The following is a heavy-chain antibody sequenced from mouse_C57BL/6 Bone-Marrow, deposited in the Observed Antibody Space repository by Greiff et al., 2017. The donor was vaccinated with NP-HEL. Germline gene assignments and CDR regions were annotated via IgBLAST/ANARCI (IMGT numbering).Heavy chain of an antibody. CDR2: IYPGDGDT. V-gene: IGHV1-80*01. CDR1: GYAFSSYW. D-gene: IGHD1-1*01. J-gene: IGHJ1*03. Sequence: VQRVESGAELVKPGASVKISCKASGYAFSSYWMNWVKQRPGKGLEWIGQIYPGDGDTNYNGKFKGKATLTADKSSSTAYMQLSSLTSEDSAVYFCAPYYYGSSYDCDVWGTGTTVTVSS. CDR3: APYYYGSSYDCDV.